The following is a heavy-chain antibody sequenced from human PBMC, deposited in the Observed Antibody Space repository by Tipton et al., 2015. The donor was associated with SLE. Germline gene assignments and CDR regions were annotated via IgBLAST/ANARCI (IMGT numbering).Heavy chain of an antibody. CDR2: ISAYNGNT. CDR3: ARVRRESSADACDI. V-gene: IGHV1-18*01. D-gene: IGHD6-25*01. J-gene: IGHJ3*02. CDR1: GYTFTSYG. Sequence: QSGPEVKKPGASVKVSCKASGYTFTSYGISWVRQAPGQGLEWMGWISAYNGNTNYAQKFQGRVTMTRDTSTSTVYMELSSLRSEDTAVYYCARVRRESSADACDIWGQGTMVTVSS.